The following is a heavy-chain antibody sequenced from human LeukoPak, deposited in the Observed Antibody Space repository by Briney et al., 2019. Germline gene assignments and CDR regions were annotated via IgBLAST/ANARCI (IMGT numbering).Heavy chain of an antibody. CDR3: TRRVAVVGSNWFDP. CDR2: IYSSGSP. V-gene: IGHV4-59*01. Sequence: SETLSLTCTVSGGSISGYYWSWIRQPPGKGLEWIGYIYSSGSPNYTPSLKSRVTISVDTSKNQFSLMLKSVTAADTAVYYCTRRVAVVGSNWFDPWGQGTLVTVSS. CDR1: GGSISGYY. D-gene: IGHD6-13*01. J-gene: IGHJ5*02.